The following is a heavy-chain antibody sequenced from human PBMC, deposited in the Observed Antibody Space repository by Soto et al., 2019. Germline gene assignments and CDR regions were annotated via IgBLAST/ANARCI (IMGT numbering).Heavy chain of an antibody. CDR3: TLLSHSNGMDV. V-gene: IGHV4-30-4*01. CDR2: IYYSGST. D-gene: IGHD2-2*01. CDR1: GGSISSGDYY. J-gene: IGHJ6*02. Sequence: SETLSLTCTVSGGSISSGDYYWSWIRQPPGKGLEWIGYIYYSGSTYYNPSLKSRVTISVDTSKNQFSLKLSSVTAADTAVYYCTLLSHSNGMDVWGQGTTVTVS.